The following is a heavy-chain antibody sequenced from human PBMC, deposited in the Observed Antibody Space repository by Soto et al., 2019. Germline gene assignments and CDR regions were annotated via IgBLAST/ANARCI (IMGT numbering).Heavy chain of an antibody. CDR1: GGSISSGGYY. Sequence: TLSLTCTVSGGSISSGGYYWSWIRQHPGKGLEWIGYIYYSGSTYYNPSLKSRVTISVDTSKNQFSLKLSSVTAADTAVYYCARAPDSSGYYQYYFDYWGQGTLVTVSS. CDR2: IYYSGST. D-gene: IGHD3-22*01. V-gene: IGHV4-31*03. J-gene: IGHJ4*02. CDR3: ARAPDSSGYYQYYFDY.